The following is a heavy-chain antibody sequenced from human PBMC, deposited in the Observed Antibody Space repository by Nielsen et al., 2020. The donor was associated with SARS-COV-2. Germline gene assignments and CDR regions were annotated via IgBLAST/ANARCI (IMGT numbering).Heavy chain of an antibody. V-gene: IGHV1-69*13. Sequence: SVKVSCKASGGTFSSYAISWVRQAPGQGLEWMGGIIPIFGTANYAQKFQGRVTITADESTSTAYMELSSPRSEDTAVYYCAKIPLPQHPVYYYGMDVWGQGTTVTVS. J-gene: IGHJ6*02. CDR1: GGTFSSYA. D-gene: IGHD2-15*01. CDR2: IIPIFGTA. CDR3: AKIPLPQHPVYYYGMDV.